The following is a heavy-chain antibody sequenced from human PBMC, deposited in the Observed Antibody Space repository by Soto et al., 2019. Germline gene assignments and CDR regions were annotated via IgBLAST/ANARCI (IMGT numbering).Heavy chain of an antibody. Sequence: SETLSLTCTVSGGSISSSSYYWGWIRQPPGKGLEWIGSIYYSGSTYYNPSLKSRVTISVDTSKNQFSLKLSSVTAADTAVYYCARQGGDVLRYFDFDYWGQGTLVTVSS. V-gene: IGHV4-39*01. CDR1: GGSISSSSYY. D-gene: IGHD3-9*01. CDR3: ARQGGDVLRYFDFDY. CDR2: IYYSGST. J-gene: IGHJ4*02.